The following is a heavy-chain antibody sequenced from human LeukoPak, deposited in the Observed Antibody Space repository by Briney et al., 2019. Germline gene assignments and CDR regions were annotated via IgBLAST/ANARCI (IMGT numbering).Heavy chain of an antibody. V-gene: IGHV4-59*12. CDR1: GGSISNYY. J-gene: IGHJ4*02. CDR2: GFYSGST. CDR3: ARLYSGYDAFDY. D-gene: IGHD5-12*01. Sequence: SETLSLTCTVSGGSISNYYWSWIRQPPGKGLEWIGYGFYSGSTNYNPSLRSRVTISVDTSKNQFSLKLSSVTAADTAVYYCARLYSGYDAFDYWGQGTLVTVSS.